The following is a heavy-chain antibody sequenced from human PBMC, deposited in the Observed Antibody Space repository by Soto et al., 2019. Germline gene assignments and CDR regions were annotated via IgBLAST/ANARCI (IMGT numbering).Heavy chain of an antibody. CDR1: GGTFSTYA. J-gene: IGHJ3*01. V-gene: IGHV1-69*01. D-gene: IGHD3-3*01. Sequence: QVQLVQSGAEVKKPGSSVKVSCKASGGTFSTYAISWVRQAPGQGLEWMGGIIPIFGTAKYAQKFQGRVTITADESTSTAYMELSSVRSEDTAVYYCAREIFGVIISGGRDAFDFWGRGTMVTVSS. CDR3: AREIFGVIISGGRDAFDF. CDR2: IIPIFGTA.